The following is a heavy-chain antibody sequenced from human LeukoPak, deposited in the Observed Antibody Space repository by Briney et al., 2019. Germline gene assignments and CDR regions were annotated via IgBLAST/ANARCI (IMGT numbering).Heavy chain of an antibody. CDR2: INPSGGST. Sequence: ASVKVSCKASGYTFTSYYMHWVRQAPGQGLEWMGIINPSGGSTSYVQKFQGRVTMLRDTSTSTVYMELSSLRSEDTAVYYCARGSGAVLWFGELFESYFDYWGQGTLVTVSS. D-gene: IGHD3-10*01. V-gene: IGHV1-46*01. CDR3: ARGSGAVLWFGELFESYFDY. J-gene: IGHJ4*02. CDR1: GYTFTSYY.